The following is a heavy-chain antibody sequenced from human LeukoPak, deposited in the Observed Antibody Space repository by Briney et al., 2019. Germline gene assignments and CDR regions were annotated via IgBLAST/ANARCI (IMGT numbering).Heavy chain of an antibody. CDR1: GFTFSNYA. D-gene: IGHD3-22*01. V-gene: IGHV3-23*01. J-gene: IGHJ4*02. CDR2: VSGSVDST. CDR3: AKTKLYYDSSVGPGNYFDY. Sequence: GGSLRLSCAASGFTFSNYAMSWVRQAPGKGLEWVSAVSGSVDSTYYADSVKGRFTISRDNSKNTLYLQMNSLRAEDTAVYYCAKTKLYYDSSVGPGNYFDYWGQGTLVTVSS.